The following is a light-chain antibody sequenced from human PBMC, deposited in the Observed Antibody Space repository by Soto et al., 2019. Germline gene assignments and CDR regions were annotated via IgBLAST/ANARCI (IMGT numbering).Light chain of an antibody. J-gene: IGKJ4*01. Sequence: DIVMTQSPDSLAVSLGERATINCKSSQSVLYNSDNKNYLAWYQQKAGQPPKLLIYWASTRDSGVPDRFSGSGSGADFPLTINHLQAEDVALYYCQQYYTTLSFGGGTKVEIK. V-gene: IGKV4-1*01. CDR1: QSVLYNSDNKNY. CDR3: QQYYTTLS. CDR2: WAS.